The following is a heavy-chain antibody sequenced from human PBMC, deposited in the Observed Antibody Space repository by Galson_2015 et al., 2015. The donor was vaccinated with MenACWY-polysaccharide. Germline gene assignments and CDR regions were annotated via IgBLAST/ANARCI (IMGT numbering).Heavy chain of an antibody. CDR3: ARDTGTIAVAGPFYFDY. CDR2: IATDSGNT. V-gene: IGHV1-3*04. CDR1: GYTFTRHA. J-gene: IGHJ4*02. D-gene: IGHD6-19*01. Sequence: SVKVSCKAAGYTFTRHAIHWVRQAPGQGLEWMGWIATDSGNTRYSQMFQGRVTITRDTSASTSYMELSGLRPEDTAVYYCARDTGTIAVAGPFYFDYWGQGTLVTVSA.